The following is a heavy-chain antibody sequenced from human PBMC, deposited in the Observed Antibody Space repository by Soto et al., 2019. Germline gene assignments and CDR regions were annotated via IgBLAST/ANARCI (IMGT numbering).Heavy chain of an antibody. CDR2: IYYSGST. J-gene: IGHJ4*02. Sequence: QVQLQESGPGLVKPSQTLSLTCTVSGGSISSGGYYWSWIRQHPGKGLEWIGYIYYSGSTDYNPSVKSRVTISVDTPKHQFSLKLSSVTAADTAVYYCARERGQQLLDYWGQGSLVTVSS. CDR3: ARERGQQLLDY. D-gene: IGHD6-13*01. CDR1: GGSISSGGYY. V-gene: IGHV4-31*03.